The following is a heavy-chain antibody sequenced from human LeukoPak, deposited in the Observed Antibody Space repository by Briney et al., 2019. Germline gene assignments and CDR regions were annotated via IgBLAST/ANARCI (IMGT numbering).Heavy chain of an antibody. CDR3: ARWKGELSSYVY. D-gene: IGHD3-16*02. CDR1: GFTVSSNY. Sequence: GGSLRLSCAASGFTVSSNYMSWVRQAPGKGLEWVSVIYSGGSTYYADSVKGRFTISRDNPKNTLYLQMNSLRAEDTAVYHCARWKGELSSYVYWGQGTLVTVSS. J-gene: IGHJ4*02. CDR2: IYSGGST. V-gene: IGHV3-66*02.